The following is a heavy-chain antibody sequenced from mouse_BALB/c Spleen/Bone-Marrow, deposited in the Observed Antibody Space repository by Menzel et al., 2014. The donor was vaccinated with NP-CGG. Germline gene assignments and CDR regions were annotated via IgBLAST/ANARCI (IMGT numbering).Heavy chain of an antibody. V-gene: IGHV1-69*01. CDR1: GYAFTDRW. CDR3: ARGGDDFSLDY. Sequence: VQLQQSGTELVMPGASVKMSCKASGYAFTDRWIHWVKQRPGQGLEWIGAIDTSDSYTNYNQKFKGKATLTVDESSSTAYIHLSSLTSGDSAVYYCARGGDDFSLDYWGQRTSVTVSS. D-gene: IGHD2-4*01. CDR2: IDTSDSYT. J-gene: IGHJ4*01.